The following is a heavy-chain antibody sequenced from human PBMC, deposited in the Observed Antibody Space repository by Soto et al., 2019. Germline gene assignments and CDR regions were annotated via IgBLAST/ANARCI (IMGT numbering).Heavy chain of an antibody. CDR3: ARGCTSRWYIFDY. CDR2: ISSSGDTI. J-gene: IGHJ4*01. Sequence: GWSLRLSCVASGFTFSDYYMSWIRQAPGKGLEWVSYISSSGDTIYYADSVKGRFTVSRDNAQTSLYLQMNSLRAEDTAVYYCARGCTSRWYIFDYWGQGTLVTVSS. D-gene: IGHD6-13*01. CDR1: GFTFSDYY. V-gene: IGHV3-11*01.